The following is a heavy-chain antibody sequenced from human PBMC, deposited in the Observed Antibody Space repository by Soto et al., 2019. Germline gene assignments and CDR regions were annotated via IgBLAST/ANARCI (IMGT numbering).Heavy chain of an antibody. V-gene: IGHV4-39*01. Sequence: SETLSLTCTVSGGSISGSSYYWGWIRLPPGKGLECIGSVHYSGSTDYNPSLKSRVTISVDTSKNQFSLKLTSVTAADTAVYFCASFSGATYGDYGGGINYWGQGTLVTVSS. D-gene: IGHD4-17*01. CDR2: VHYSGST. J-gene: IGHJ4*02. CDR3: ASFSGATYGDYGGGINY. CDR1: GGSISGSSYY.